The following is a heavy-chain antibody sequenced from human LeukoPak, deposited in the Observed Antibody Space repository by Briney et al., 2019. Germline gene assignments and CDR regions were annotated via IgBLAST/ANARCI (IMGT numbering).Heavy chain of an antibody. J-gene: IGHJ4*02. CDR3: AKPYDSSLYTNLDY. Sequence: PGRSLKLSCVASGFTFSTYAMHWVRQAPGKGLEWVTVISYDGSKKYYAASVKGRFTISRDNSKNTLYLQVDSLRPEDTAVYYCAKPYDSSLYTNLDYWGQGTLVTVSS. CDR1: GFTFSTYA. D-gene: IGHD3-22*01. CDR2: ISYDGSKK. V-gene: IGHV3-30-3*02.